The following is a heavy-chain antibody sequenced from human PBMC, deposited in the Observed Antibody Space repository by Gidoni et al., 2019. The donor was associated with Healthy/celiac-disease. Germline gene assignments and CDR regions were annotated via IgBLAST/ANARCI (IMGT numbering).Heavy chain of an antibody. J-gene: IGHJ4*02. CDR2: ISAYNGNT. V-gene: IGHV1-18*01. D-gene: IGHD3-3*01. Sequence: QVQLVQSGAEVKKPGASVKVYCKASGYTFTSYGISWVRQAPGQGLEWMGWISAYNGNTNYAQKLQGRVTMTTDTSTSTAYMELRSLRSDDTAVYYCARDPEHYDFWSGYYTPIGPFDYWGQGTLVTVSS. CDR1: GYTFTSYG. CDR3: ARDPEHYDFWSGYYTPIGPFDY.